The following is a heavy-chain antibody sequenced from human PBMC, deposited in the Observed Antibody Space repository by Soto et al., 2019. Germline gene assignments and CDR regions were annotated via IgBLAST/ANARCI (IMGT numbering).Heavy chain of an antibody. V-gene: IGHV3-7*04. CDR3: ARDLSGWQKSHAFDV. CDR1: GFTFSSYW. CDR2: IKEDGSDK. D-gene: IGHD3-10*01. Sequence: EVQLVESGGGLVQPGGSPRLSCEASGFTFSSYWMSWVRQAPGKGLEWVANIKEDGSDKYYVDSVKGRFTISRDNAKNSLYLQLSSLSVEDTAVYYCARDLSGWQKSHAFDVWGQGTMVTVSS. J-gene: IGHJ3*01.